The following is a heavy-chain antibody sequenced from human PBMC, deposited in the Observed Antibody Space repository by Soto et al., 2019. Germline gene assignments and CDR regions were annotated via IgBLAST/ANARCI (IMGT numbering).Heavy chain of an antibody. CDR1: GFSFSSYT. CDR3: AKDRMGASGWFDP. V-gene: IGHV3-23*01. D-gene: IGHD1-26*01. J-gene: IGHJ5*02. Sequence: GGSLRLSCVAFGFSFSSYTMNWVRQAPGKGLEWVSGVSGNGGNTYYADSVKGRFSISRDNSKNTLYLQLNSLRAEDTAIYYCAKDRMGASGWFDPWGQGTPVTVSS. CDR2: VSGNGGNT.